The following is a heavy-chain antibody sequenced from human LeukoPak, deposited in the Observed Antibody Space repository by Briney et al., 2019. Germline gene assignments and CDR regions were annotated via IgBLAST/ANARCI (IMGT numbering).Heavy chain of an antibody. Sequence: SETLSLTCTVSGGSITSTNYYWSWVRQPPGQGLEWIGYIYYSGSTYYNPSLKSRVTISVDTSKNQFSLKLSSVTAADTAVYYCARVPHYGLGHFDYWGQGTLVTVSS. J-gene: IGHJ4*02. CDR1: GGSITSTNYY. D-gene: IGHD3-10*01. V-gene: IGHV4-30-4*08. CDR2: IYYSGST. CDR3: ARVPHYGLGHFDY.